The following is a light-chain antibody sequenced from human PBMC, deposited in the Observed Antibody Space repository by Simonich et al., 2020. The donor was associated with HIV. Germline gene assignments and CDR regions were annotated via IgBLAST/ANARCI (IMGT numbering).Light chain of an antibody. J-gene: IGKJ2*01. CDR3: QQYNSYSYT. CDR2: KAS. Sequence: DIPMTPSPSTLSASVGERVTITCRASQSSNSWLAWYQQKPVKAPKLLIYKASSLESWVPSRFSGSGSGTEFTLTISSLQPDDFATYYCQQYNSYSYTFGQGTKLEIK. CDR1: QSSNSW. V-gene: IGKV1-5*03.